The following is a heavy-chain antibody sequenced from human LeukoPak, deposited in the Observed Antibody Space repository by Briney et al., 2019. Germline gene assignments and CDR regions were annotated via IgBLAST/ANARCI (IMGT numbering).Heavy chain of an antibody. V-gene: IGHV1-18*01. CDR1: GYTFTSYG. D-gene: IGHD3-16*02. J-gene: IGHJ6*02. CDR2: ISAYNGNT. CDR3: ARVGYDYVWGSYRVNGMDV. Sequence: ASVKVSCKASGYTFTSYGISWVRQAPGQGLEWMGWISAYNGNTNYAQKLQGRVTMTTDTSTSTAYMELRSLRSDDTAVYYCARVGYDYVWGSYRVNGMDVWGQGTTVTVSS.